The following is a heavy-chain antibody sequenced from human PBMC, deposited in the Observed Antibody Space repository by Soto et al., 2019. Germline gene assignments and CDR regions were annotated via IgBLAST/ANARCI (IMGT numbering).Heavy chain of an antibody. D-gene: IGHD6-13*01. J-gene: IGHJ2*01. V-gene: IGHV3-23*01. CDR1: GFTFSSYA. Sequence: EVQLLESGGGLVQPGGSLRLSCAASGFTFSSYAMSWVRQAPGKGLEWVLAISGSGGSTYYADSVKGRFTISRDNSKNTLYLQMNSLRAEDTAVYYCAKDLGQQLVRFNWYFDLWGRGTLVTVSS. CDR3: AKDLGQQLVRFNWYFDL. CDR2: ISGSGGST.